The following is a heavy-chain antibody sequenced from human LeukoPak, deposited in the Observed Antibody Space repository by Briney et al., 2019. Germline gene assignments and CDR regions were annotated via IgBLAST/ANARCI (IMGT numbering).Heavy chain of an antibody. V-gene: IGHV3-74*01. Sequence: GGPLRLSCATSGFAFSSYWMLWVRQAPGKGLVWVSRISGDGSITTYADSVKGRFTISRDNTKNILYLQMNSLRDEDTATYYCARSQFGYWGQGILVTVSS. CDR1: GFAFSSYW. D-gene: IGHD3-22*01. CDR3: ARSQFGY. CDR2: ISGDGSIT. J-gene: IGHJ4*02.